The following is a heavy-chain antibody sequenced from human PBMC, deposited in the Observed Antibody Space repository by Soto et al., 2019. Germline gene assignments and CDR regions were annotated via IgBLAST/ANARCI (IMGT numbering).Heavy chain of an antibody. CDR3: VKDRDFDWSPTTGDDWFDP. J-gene: IGHJ5*02. V-gene: IGHV3-23*01. CDR1: GFTFSIYA. D-gene: IGHD3-9*01. CDR2: IGGGNDDT. Sequence: GGSLRLSCAASGFTFSIYAMSWVRQAPGKGLEWVSGIGGGNDDTYYADSVKGRFTISRDNSKSTLSLQMNGLRAEDTAVYYCVKDRDFDWSPTTGDDWFDPWGQGTLVTVSS.